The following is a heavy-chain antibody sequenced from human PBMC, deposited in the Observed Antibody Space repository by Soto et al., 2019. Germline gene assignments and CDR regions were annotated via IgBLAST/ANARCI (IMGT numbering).Heavy chain of an antibody. Sequence: PGGSLRLSCTASGFTFGDYVMSWFRQAPGKGLECVGFIRSNAYGATTEYAASVKGRFTISRDDSISIAYLQMNSLKTEDTAVYYCSRRRGYDTTTFDYWGQGTLVTVSS. V-gene: IGHV3-49*03. CDR1: GFTFGDYV. J-gene: IGHJ4*02. CDR2: IRSNAYGATT. D-gene: IGHD5-12*01. CDR3: SRRRGYDTTTFDY.